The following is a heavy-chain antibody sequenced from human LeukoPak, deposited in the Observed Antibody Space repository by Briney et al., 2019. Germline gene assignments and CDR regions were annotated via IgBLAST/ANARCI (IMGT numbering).Heavy chain of an antibody. J-gene: IGHJ4*02. CDR3: ASSGNYYFTLDY. V-gene: IGHV4-59*08. Sequence: KASETLSPTCSVSGGPISNYYWSWIRQPPGKGLEWIGYVHYSGITKYNPSVKSRVTISLDTSSSQFSLKLSSVTAADTAVYYCASSGNYYFTLDYWGQGTLVTVSS. CDR2: VHYSGIT. D-gene: IGHD3-10*01. CDR1: GGPISNYY.